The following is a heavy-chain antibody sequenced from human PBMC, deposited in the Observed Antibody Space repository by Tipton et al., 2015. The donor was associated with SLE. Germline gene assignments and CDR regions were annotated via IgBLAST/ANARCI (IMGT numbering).Heavy chain of an antibody. D-gene: IGHD2-21*01. CDR3: ARLAYCGGDCSYWYFDL. V-gene: IGHV4-59*08. CDR2: IYYSGST. Sequence: TLSLTCAVYGGSFSGYYWSWIRQPPGKGLEWIGYIYYSGSTNYNPPLKSRVTISLDTSKNQFSLKLSSVTAADTAVYYCARLAYCGGDCSYWYFDLWGRGTLVTVSS. J-gene: IGHJ2*01. CDR1: GGSFSGYY.